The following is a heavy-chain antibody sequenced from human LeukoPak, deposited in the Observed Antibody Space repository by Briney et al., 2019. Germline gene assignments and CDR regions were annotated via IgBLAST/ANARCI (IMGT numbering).Heavy chain of an antibody. J-gene: IGHJ4*02. CDR2: ISGSGGSS. CDR1: GFTFSSYA. CDR3: VNTWGATADY. D-gene: IGHD1-26*01. V-gene: IGHV3-23*01. Sequence: GGSLRLSCAASGFTFSSYAMSWVRQAPGKGLEWVSAISGSGGSSYYADSVKGRFTISRDNAKNSLYLQMNSLRVEDTAVYYCVNTWGATADYWGQGTLVTVSS.